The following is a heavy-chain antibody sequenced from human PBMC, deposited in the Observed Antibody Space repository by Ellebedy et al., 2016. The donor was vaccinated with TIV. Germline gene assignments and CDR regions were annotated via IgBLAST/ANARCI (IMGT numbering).Heavy chain of an antibody. Sequence: GESLKISCAASGFSFSSFWMSWVRQAPGKGLEWVANIKEDGSEKHHVASVKGRFTISRDNAKNSLYLQMNSLRAEDTAVYYCTRERDYYDPRDYWGQGTLVTVSS. CDR2: IKEDGSEK. CDR3: TRERDYYDPRDY. CDR1: GFSFSSFW. V-gene: IGHV3-7*01. J-gene: IGHJ4*02. D-gene: IGHD3-22*01.